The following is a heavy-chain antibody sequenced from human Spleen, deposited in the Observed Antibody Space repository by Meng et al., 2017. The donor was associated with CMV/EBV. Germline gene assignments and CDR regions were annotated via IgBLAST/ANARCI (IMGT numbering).Heavy chain of an antibody. V-gene: IGHV3-15*01. D-gene: IGHD1-26*01. CDR1: GFTFSNAW. CDR3: TTDMVGVGATITRYYYYYGMDV. CDR2: IKSKTNGGTT. J-gene: IGHJ6*02. Sequence: GESLKISCAASGFTFSNAWMSWVRQAPGKGLEWIGRIKSKTNGGTTDYAAPVKGRFTISRDDSESTLYLQMNSLKTEDTAVYYCTTDMVGVGATITRYYYYYGMDVWGQGTTVTVSS.